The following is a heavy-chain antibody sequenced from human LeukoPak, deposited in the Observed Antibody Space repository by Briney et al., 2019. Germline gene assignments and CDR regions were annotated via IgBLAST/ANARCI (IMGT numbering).Heavy chain of an antibody. CDR2: ISSSGSTI. CDR1: GFTFSDYY. V-gene: IGHV3-11*04. CDR3: AELGITMIGGV. Sequence: GGSLRLSCAAAGFTFSDYYISWIRQAPGKGLEWVSYISSSGSTIYYADSVKGRFTISRDNAKYSLYLQMNSLRAEDTAVYYCAELGITMIGGVWGKGTTVTISS. D-gene: IGHD3-10*02. J-gene: IGHJ6*04.